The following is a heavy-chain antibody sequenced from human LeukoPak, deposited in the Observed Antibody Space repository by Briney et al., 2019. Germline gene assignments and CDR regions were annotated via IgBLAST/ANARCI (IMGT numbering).Heavy chain of an antibody. CDR1: GYTFTSYY. CDR2: INPSGGST. J-gene: IGHJ4*02. CDR3: AREGNLHYYDSSGYYFDY. D-gene: IGHD3-22*01. Sequence: ASEKVSCKASGYTFTSYYMHWVRQAPGQGLEWMGIINPSGGSTSYAQKFQGRVTMTRDTSTSTVYMELSSLRSEDTAVYYCAREGNLHYYDSSGYYFDYWGQGTLVTVSS. V-gene: IGHV1-46*01.